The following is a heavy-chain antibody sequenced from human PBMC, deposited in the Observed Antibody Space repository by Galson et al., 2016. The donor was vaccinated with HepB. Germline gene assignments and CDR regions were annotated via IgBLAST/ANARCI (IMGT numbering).Heavy chain of an antibody. J-gene: IGHJ4*02. CDR2: LSSGGST. D-gene: IGHD3-10*01. Sequence: SETLSLTCKVSGASISGSYWSWIRQSPGRGLEYIGHLSSGGSTQYSPSLKGRVTISVDKSKNQLSLRVTSVTAADAALYYCARMVPYYFDLWGQGTVVAVSS. CDR3: ARMVPYYFDL. V-gene: IGHV4-59*01. CDR1: GASISGSY.